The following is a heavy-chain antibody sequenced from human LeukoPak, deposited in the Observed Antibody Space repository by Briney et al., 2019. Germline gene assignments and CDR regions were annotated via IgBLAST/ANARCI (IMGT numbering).Heavy chain of an antibody. CDR1: GGSVSSYY. Sequence: SETLSLTCTVSGGSVSSYYWSLIRQPAGKGLEWIGYIYYSGSTNYNPSLKSRVTISVDTSKNQFSLKLSSVTAADTAVYYCARASSSGWYGPFDYWGQGTLVTVSS. CDR2: IYYSGST. CDR3: ARASSSGWYGPFDY. V-gene: IGHV4-59*02. D-gene: IGHD6-19*01. J-gene: IGHJ4*02.